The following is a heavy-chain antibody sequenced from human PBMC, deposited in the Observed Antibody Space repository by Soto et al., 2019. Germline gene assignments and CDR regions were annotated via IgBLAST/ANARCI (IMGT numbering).Heavy chain of an antibody. J-gene: IGHJ6*02. CDR3: AKWGEVSHNPGGNYYYGMDV. Sequence: QVQLVESGGGVVQPGTSLRLSCAASGFTFGNYGMHWVRQPPGKGLEWISSILYDGSDKYYADSVKGRFTISRDGSKNTLYLQMDSLRPEDTAVYYCAKWGEVSHNPGGNYYYGMDVLGQGTTVTVSS. CDR2: ILYDGSDK. V-gene: IGHV3-30*18. CDR1: GFTFGNYG. D-gene: IGHD3-16*01.